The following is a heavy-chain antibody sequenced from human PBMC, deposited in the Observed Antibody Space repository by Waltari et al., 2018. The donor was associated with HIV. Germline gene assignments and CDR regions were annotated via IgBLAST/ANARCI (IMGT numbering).Heavy chain of an antibody. Sequence: EVQLVESGGGLVKPGGALRLPCAASGFAFSPSRLNWIREASGKGLEWVSSISTSSRYIYYADSLKGRFTISRDNAKNSLYLQMNSLRAEDTAVYYCAREGFCSNGVCAHYYGMDVWGQGTTVTVSS. J-gene: IGHJ6*02. D-gene: IGHD2-8*01. V-gene: IGHV3-21*01. CDR1: GFAFSPSR. CDR3: AREGFCSNGVCAHYYGMDV. CDR2: ISTSSRYI.